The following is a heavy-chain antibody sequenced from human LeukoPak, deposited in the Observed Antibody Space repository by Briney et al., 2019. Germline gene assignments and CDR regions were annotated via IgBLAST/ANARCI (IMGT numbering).Heavy chain of an antibody. CDR1: GFTVSSKF. CDR3: ARGRSGYSCFEY. V-gene: IGHV3-53*01. D-gene: IGHD6-13*01. CDR2: IYSGGDT. J-gene: IGHJ4*02. Sequence: GGSLRLSCAASGFTVSSKFMSWVRQAPGKGLEWVSVIYSGGDTYYADSVKGRFTISRDNSKNTLYLQMNSLRAEDTAVYYCARGRSGYSCFEYWGQGTLVTVSS.